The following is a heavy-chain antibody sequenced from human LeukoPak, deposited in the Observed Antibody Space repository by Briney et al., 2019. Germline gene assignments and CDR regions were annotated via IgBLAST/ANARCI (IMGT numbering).Heavy chain of an antibody. CDR3: AKDATPGNSMWDYFDY. Sequence: GGSLGLSCAASGFTYSTHAMSWVRQGPGKGLEYVSGIGGGDDIHYADSVKGRFTVSRDNSKNTLFLQMNSLRAEDTAVYYCAKDATPGNSMWDYFDYWGQGTLVTVSS. V-gene: IGHV3-23*01. CDR1: GFTYSTHA. J-gene: IGHJ4*02. D-gene: IGHD1-7*01. CDR2: IGGGDDI.